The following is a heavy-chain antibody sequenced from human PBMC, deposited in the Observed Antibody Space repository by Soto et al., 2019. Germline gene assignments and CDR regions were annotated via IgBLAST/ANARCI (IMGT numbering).Heavy chain of an antibody. CDR2: IYHSGST. J-gene: IGHJ4*02. Sequence: SETLSLTCAVSGGSISSGGYSWSWIRQPPGKGLERIGYIYHSGSTYYNPSLKSRVTISVDRSKNQFSLKLSSVTAADTAVYYCARCSYYYDSSGYYPLFDYWGQGTLVTVSS. CDR3: ARCSYYYDSSGYYPLFDY. D-gene: IGHD3-22*01. V-gene: IGHV4-30-2*01. CDR1: GGSISSGGYS.